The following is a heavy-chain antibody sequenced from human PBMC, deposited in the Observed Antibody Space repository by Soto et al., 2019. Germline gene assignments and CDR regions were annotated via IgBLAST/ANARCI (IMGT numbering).Heavy chain of an antibody. CDR1: GFDVSTNH. V-gene: IGHV3-66*01. J-gene: IGHJ6*02. D-gene: IGHD2-2*01. CDR3: VRKYGAV. Sequence: EVQLVESGGGLVQPGGSLRLSCAVSGFDVSTNHMTWVRQAPGKGLEWVSIIYSGGATDYAASVKGRLTISRDNSETTLHLQMNSLRGEDTAKYYCVRKYGAVWGQWTTVIVSS. CDR2: IYSGGAT.